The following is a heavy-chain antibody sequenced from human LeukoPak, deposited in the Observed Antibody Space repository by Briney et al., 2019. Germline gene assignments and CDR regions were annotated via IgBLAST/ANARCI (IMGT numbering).Heavy chain of an antibody. CDR3: AREGPLEWLLGYYYYDMDV. D-gene: IGHD3-3*01. CDR1: GFTFSSYS. CDR2: ISSSSSYI. V-gene: IGHV3-21*01. Sequence: GGSLRLSCAASGFTFSSYSMNWVRQAPGKGLEWVSSISSSSSYIYYADSVKGRFTISRDNAKNSLYLQMSSLRAEDTAVYYCAREGPLEWLLGYYYYDMDVWGKGTTVTVSS. J-gene: IGHJ6*04.